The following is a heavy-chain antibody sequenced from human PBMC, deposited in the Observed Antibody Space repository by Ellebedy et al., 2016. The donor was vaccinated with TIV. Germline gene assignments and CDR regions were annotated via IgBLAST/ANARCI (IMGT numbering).Heavy chain of an antibody. D-gene: IGHD5-12*01. J-gene: IGHJ4*02. Sequence: SETLSLTXTISGGSISSNTYHWGWIRQPPGKGLEWIASVYYSGTTDYNPSLRSRVSISADTSKKQFFLDLSSVTAADTAVYYWARHRKGSGYYGLYYFDYWGQGTLVTVSS. CDR3: ARHRKGSGYYGLYYFDY. CDR1: GGSISSNTYH. CDR2: VYYSGTT. V-gene: IGHV4-39*01.